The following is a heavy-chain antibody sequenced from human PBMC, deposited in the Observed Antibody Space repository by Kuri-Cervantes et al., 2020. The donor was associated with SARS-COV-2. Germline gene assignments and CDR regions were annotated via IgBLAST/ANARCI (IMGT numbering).Heavy chain of an antibody. Sequence: GGSLRLSCTASGFTFSSYWLIWVRQAPGKGLEWVAVISYDGSNKYYADSVKGRFTISRDNSKNTLYLQMNSLRAEDTAVYYCAKDIRGWYRGLYYYGMDVWGQGTTVTVSS. CDR2: ISYDGSNK. D-gene: IGHD6-19*01. CDR1: GFTFSSYW. CDR3: AKDIRGWYRGLYYYGMDV. J-gene: IGHJ6*02. V-gene: IGHV3-30*18.